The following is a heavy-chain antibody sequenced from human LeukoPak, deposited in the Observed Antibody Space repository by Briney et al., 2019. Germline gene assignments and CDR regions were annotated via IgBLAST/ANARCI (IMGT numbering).Heavy chain of an antibody. V-gene: IGHV3-53*01. CDR1: GFTVSSNY. CDR3: ARGRGYSGYDSRDYYYYYIDV. CDR2: IYSGGST. Sequence: GESLKISCAASGFTVSSNYMSWVRQAPGKGLEWVSVIYSGGSTYYADSVKGRFTISRGNSKNTLYLQMNSLRAEDTAVYYCARGRGYSGYDSRDYYYYYIDVWGKGTTVTVSS. J-gene: IGHJ6*03. D-gene: IGHD5-12*01.